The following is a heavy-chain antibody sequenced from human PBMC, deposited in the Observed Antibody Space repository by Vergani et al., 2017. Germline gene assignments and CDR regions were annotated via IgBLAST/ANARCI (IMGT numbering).Heavy chain of an antibody. CDR2: INHSGST. CDR1: GGSFSGYY. D-gene: IGHD4-11*01. CDR3: ARDQGSNRPKRYMTTAYNWFDP. J-gene: IGHJ5*02. V-gene: IGHV4-34*01. Sequence: QVQLQQWGAGLLKPSETLSLTCAVYGGSFSGYYWSWIRQPPGKGLEWIGEINHSGSTNYNPSLKSRVTISVDTSKNQFSLKLSSVTAADTAVYYCARDQGSNRPKRYMTTAYNWFDPWGQGTLVTVSS.